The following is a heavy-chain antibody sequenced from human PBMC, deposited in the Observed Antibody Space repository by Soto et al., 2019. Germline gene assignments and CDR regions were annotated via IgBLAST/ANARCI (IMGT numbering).Heavy chain of an antibody. CDR2: IYHSGST. CDR1: GGSISSGGYS. V-gene: IGHV4-30-2*01. Sequence: QLQLQESGSGLVKPSQTLSLTCAVSGGSISSGGYSWSWVRQPPGKGLEWIGYIYHSGSTYYNPSLKSRVTISVDRSKNQFSLKLSSVTAADTAVYYCAKAGGLGAVAADYWGQGTLVTVSS. CDR3: AKAGGLGAVAADY. J-gene: IGHJ4*02. D-gene: IGHD6-19*01.